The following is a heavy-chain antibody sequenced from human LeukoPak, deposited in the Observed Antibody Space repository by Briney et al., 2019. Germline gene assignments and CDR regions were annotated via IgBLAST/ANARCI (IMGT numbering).Heavy chain of an antibody. Sequence: PGGSLRLSCAASGFTFSSYAMHWVRQPPGKGLEWVAVISYDGSNKYYADSVKGRFTISRDNSKNTLYLQMNSLRAEDTAVYYCAIVAGWELQDYDYWGQGTLVTVSS. J-gene: IGHJ4*02. CDR1: GFTFSSYA. D-gene: IGHD1-26*01. CDR3: AIVAGWELQDYDY. CDR2: ISYDGSNK. V-gene: IGHV3-30-3*01.